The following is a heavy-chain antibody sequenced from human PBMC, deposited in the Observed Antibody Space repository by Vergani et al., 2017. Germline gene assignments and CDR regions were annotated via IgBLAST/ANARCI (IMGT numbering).Heavy chain of an antibody. CDR2: ISGSGGST. CDR1: GFTFSSYA. Sequence: EVQLLESGGGLVQPGGSLRLSCAASGFTFSSYAMSWVRQAPGKGLEWVSAISGSGGSTYYADSVKGRFTISRDNSKNTLYLQMNSLRAEDTAVYYCAKXQRAYSSSWYVPGWFDPWGQGTRVTVSS. J-gene: IGHJ5*02. CDR3: AKXQRAYSSSWYVPGWFDP. V-gene: IGHV3-23*01. D-gene: IGHD6-13*01.